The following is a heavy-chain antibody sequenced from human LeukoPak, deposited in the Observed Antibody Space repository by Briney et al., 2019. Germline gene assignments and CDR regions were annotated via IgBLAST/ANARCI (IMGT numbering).Heavy chain of an antibody. V-gene: IGHV4-39*01. Sequence: SGTLSLTCTVSGGSISSSSYYWGWIRQPPGKGLEWIGSIYYSGSTYYNPSLKSRVTISVDTSKNQFSLKMSSVTAADTAVYYCAIGYYYDSSGHTGEFDYWGQGTLVTVSS. CDR1: GGSISSSSYY. D-gene: IGHD3-22*01. CDR2: IYYSGST. CDR3: AIGYYYDSSGHTGEFDY. J-gene: IGHJ4*02.